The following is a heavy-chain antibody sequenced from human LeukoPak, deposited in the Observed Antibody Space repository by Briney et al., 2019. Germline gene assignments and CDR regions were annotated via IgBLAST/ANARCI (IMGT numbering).Heavy chain of an antibody. Sequence: QPGGSLRLSCAASGFTFSDYYMSWIRQAPGKGLEWVSYISSSGSTTYYADSVKGRFTISRDNAKNSLYLQMNSLRAEDTAVYYCARGYGSGSYSPLSNWGQGTLVTVSS. CDR3: ARGYGSGSYSPLSN. D-gene: IGHD3-10*01. CDR1: GFTFSDYY. J-gene: IGHJ4*02. V-gene: IGHV3-11*04. CDR2: ISSSGSTT.